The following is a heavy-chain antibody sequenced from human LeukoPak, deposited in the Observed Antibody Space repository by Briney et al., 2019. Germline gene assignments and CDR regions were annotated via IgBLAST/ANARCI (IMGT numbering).Heavy chain of an antibody. J-gene: IGHJ1*01. D-gene: IGHD6-19*01. CDR1: GLTFSSYG. CDR2: ISYDGSNK. Sequence: QPGGSLRLSCAASGLTFSSYGMHWVRQAPGKGLEWVAVISYDGSNKYYADSVKGRFTISRDNSRNTLYLQMNSLRAEDTAVYYCARDPGIAVAGRFGYFQHWGQGTLVTVSS. CDR3: ARDPGIAVAGRFGYFQH. V-gene: IGHV3-30*03.